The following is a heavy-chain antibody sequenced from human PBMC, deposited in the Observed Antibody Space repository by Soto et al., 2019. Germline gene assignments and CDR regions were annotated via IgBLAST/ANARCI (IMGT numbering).Heavy chain of an antibody. J-gene: IGHJ2*01. CDR1: GGSISSSSYY. D-gene: IGHD2-21*02. V-gene: IGHV4-39*01. CDR2: IFYSGTT. Sequence: SETLSLTCTVSGGSISSSSYYWGWIRQPPGKGLEWIGSIFYSGTTYYNPSLKSRVTISVDTSKNQFSLKLSSVTAADTAVYYCARPYCGGDCYSGYWYLDLRGRGTLVT. CDR3: ARPYCGGDCYSGYWYLDL.